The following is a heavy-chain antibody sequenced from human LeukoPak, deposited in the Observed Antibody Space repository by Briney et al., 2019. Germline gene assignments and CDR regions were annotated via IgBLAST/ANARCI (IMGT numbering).Heavy chain of an antibody. V-gene: IGHV3-7*01. Sequence: PGGSLRLSCAASGFTFNTYWMSWVRQAPRKGLDWVANIKQDGSEKYYVDSVKGRFTVSRENAKNSLYLQMNSLRAEDTAVYYCATNYGGNPFDYWGQGTLVTVSS. D-gene: IGHD4-23*01. CDR1: GFTFNTYW. J-gene: IGHJ4*02. CDR3: ATNYGGNPFDY. CDR2: IKQDGSEK.